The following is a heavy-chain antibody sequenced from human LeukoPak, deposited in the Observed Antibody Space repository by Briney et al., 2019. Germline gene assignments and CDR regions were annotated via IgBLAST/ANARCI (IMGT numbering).Heavy chain of an antibody. CDR3: ARAPITMVRGVILDFDY. V-gene: IGHV1-18*04. Sequence: ASVKVSCKASGYTFTSYGISWVRQAPGQGLEWMGWISAYNGNTNYAQKLQGRGTMTTDTSTSTAYMELRSLRSDDTAVYCCARAPITMVRGVILDFDYWGQGTLVTVSS. D-gene: IGHD3-10*01. J-gene: IGHJ4*02. CDR1: GYTFTSYG. CDR2: ISAYNGNT.